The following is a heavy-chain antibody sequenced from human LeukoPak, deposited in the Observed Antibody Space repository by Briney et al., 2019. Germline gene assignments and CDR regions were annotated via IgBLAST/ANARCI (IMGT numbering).Heavy chain of an antibody. V-gene: IGHV1-46*01. J-gene: IGHJ4*02. CDR2: INPSGDIT. D-gene: IGHD6-13*01. Sequence: ASVKVSCKASGYTFTSYYMHWVRQAPGQGLEWMGIINPSGDITSYTQKFQGRVTMTRDTSTSTVYMELSSLKSEDTAVYYCARGAFIGAAGTAGADYWGQGTLVTVSS. CDR3: ARGAFIGAAGTAGADY. CDR1: GYTFTSYY.